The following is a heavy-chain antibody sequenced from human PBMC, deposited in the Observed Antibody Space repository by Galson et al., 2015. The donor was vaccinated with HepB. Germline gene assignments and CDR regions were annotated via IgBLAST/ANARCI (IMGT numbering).Heavy chain of an antibody. D-gene: IGHD6-13*01. CDR3: ARVIAAAGSFDY. V-gene: IGHV1-18*04. CDR2: ISAYNGNT. CDR1: GYTFTTYG. Sequence: SVKVSCKASGYTFTTYGISWVRQAPGQGLEWMGWISAYNGNTNYAQKLQGRVTMTTDTSTSTAYMELRSLRSDDTAVYYCARVIAAAGSFDYWGQGTLVTVSS. J-gene: IGHJ4*02.